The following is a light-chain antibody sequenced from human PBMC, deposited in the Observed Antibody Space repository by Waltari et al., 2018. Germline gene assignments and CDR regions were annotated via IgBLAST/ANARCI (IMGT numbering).Light chain of an antibody. CDR3: QQYSKWPLT. CDR1: QTISSS. CDR2: GAS. Sequence: EIVMTQSPATLSVSPGDRATLSCRASQTISSSLAWYQQKPGLAPRLLIDGASTRAAGIPARFSGSGSGTEFTLTITSLQSEDFAFYSCQQYSKWPLTFGGGTKVEIK. V-gene: IGKV3-15*01. J-gene: IGKJ4*01.